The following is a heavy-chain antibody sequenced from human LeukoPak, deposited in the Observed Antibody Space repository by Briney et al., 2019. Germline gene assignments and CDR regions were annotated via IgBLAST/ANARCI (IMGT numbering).Heavy chain of an antibody. CDR3: ATFIGYSYGYGLFDY. D-gene: IGHD5-18*01. CDR2: IYYSGST. J-gene: IGHJ4*02. CDR1: GGSVSSGSYY. V-gene: IGHV4-39*01. Sequence: PSETLSLTCTVSGGSVSSGSYYWSWIRQPPGKGLEWIGYIYYSGSTYYNPSLKSRVTISVDTSKSQFSLKLTSVTAADTAVYYCATFIGYSYGYGLFDYWGQGTLVTVSS.